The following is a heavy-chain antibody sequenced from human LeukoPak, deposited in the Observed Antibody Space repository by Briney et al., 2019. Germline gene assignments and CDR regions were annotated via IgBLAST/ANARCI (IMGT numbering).Heavy chain of an antibody. CDR3: AKAVGSSGYFSRDAFDI. V-gene: IGHV3-23*01. CDR1: GFTFSSYA. CDR2: ISGGGSGT. J-gene: IGHJ3*02. D-gene: IGHD3-22*01. Sequence: GGSLRLSYAPSGFTFSSYAMSWVRQAPGKGLEWVPAISGGGSGTYYADSVRGRFTISRDNSKNTVYLQMNSLRAEDTAIYYCAKAVGSSGYFSRDAFDIWGQGTMVTVSS.